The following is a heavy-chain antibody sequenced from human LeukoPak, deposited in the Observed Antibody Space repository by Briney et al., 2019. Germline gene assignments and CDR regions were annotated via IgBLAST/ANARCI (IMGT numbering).Heavy chain of an antibody. CDR2: MNPNSGNT. V-gene: IGHV1-8*01. Sequence: GASVKVSCKASGYTFTSYDINWVRQATGQGLEWMGWMNPNSGNTGYAQKFQGRVTMTRNTSISTAYMELSSLRSEDTAVYYCARALGGSYSVGYYYYYMDVWGKGTTVTVSS. CDR3: ARALGGSYSVGYYYYYMDV. CDR1: GYTFTSYD. D-gene: IGHD1-26*01. J-gene: IGHJ6*03.